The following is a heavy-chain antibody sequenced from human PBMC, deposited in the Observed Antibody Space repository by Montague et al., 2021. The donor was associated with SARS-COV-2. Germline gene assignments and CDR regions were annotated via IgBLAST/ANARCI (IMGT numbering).Heavy chain of an antibody. V-gene: IGHV4-59*01. CDR1: GVSINEYF. CDR2: IFFNRGP. J-gene: IGHJ1*01. Sequence: SETLSLTCTVSGVSINEYFWPWIRQTPGKGLEWIGYIFFNRGPIHNASLKNRVTISLDTSKSQVSLRLTSVTAADTSVYFCVSGRDGSYSHFHFWGQGALVTVSS. D-gene: IGHD4-11*01. CDR3: VSGRDGSYSHFHF.